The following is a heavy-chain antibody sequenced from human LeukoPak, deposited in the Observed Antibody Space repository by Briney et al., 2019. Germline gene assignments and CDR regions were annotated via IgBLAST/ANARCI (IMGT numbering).Heavy chain of an antibody. Sequence: PSESLSLTCTVSGASISSYYWSWIRQPPGKGLEWIGYIYYSGSTSYNPSLKSRVTISIDTSKSQFSLKLSSVTAADTAIYYCAREDHGSASNNCFDPWGQGTLVTVSS. D-gene: IGHD3-10*01. V-gene: IGHV4-59*01. CDR3: AREDHGSASNNCFDP. CDR1: GASISSYY. CDR2: IYYSGST. J-gene: IGHJ5*02.